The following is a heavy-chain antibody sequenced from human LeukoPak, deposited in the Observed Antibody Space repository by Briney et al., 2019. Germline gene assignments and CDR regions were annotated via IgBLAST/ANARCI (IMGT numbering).Heavy chain of an antibody. CDR3: ARDLGTDYYDSSGYSS. J-gene: IGHJ3*01. CDR1: GYTFTSYY. CDR2: INPSGGST. Sequence: ASVKVSCKASGYTFTSYYMHWVRQAPGQGLEWMGIINPSGGSTSYAQKFQGRVTTTRDTSTSTVYMELSSLRSEDTAVYYCARDLGTDYYDSSGYSSWGQGTMVTVSS. D-gene: IGHD3-22*01. V-gene: IGHV1-46*01.